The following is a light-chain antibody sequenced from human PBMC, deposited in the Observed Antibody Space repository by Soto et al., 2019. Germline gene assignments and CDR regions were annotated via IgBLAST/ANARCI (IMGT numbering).Light chain of an antibody. CDR1: SSDVGGYNC. CDR3: SSCTGGSTPVV. CDR2: EVN. J-gene: IGLJ2*01. V-gene: IGLV2-14*01. Sequence: QSALTQPASVSGSPGQSITISCTGTSSDVGGYNCVSWYQQHPGKAPKLMIYEVNNRPSGVSTRFSGSKSGNTASLTISGAHAEDEADYYYSSCTGGSTPVVFGGGTKLTVL.